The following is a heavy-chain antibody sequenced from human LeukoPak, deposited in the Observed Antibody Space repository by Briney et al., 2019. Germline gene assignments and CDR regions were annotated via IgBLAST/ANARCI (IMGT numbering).Heavy chain of an antibody. CDR3: AKAILRYGDPEDY. Sequence: GGSLKLSCAASGFTFSSYAMSWVRQAPGKGLEWVSAISGSGGSTYYADSVKGRFTISRDNSKNTLYLQMNSLRAEDTAVYYCAKAILRYGDPEDYWGQGTLVTVSS. V-gene: IGHV3-23*01. D-gene: IGHD4-17*01. J-gene: IGHJ4*02. CDR1: GFTFSSYA. CDR2: ISGSGGST.